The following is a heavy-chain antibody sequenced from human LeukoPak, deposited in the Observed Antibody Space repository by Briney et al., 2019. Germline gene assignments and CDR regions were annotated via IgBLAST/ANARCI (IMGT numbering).Heavy chain of an antibody. V-gene: IGHV4-31*03. D-gene: IGHD1-26*01. CDR2: IYYSGST. CDR1: GGSISSGGYS. J-gene: IGHJ4*02. CDR3: ARGGDTFRDY. Sequence: SQTLSLTCTVSGGSISSGGYSWSWIRQHPGKGLEWIGYIYYSGSTYYNPSLKSRVTISVDTSKNQFSLKLSSVTAADTAVYYCARGGDTFRDYWGQGTLVTVSS.